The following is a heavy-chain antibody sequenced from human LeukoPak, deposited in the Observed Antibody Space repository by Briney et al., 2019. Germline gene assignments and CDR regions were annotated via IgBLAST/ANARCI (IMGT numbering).Heavy chain of an antibody. CDR3: ARDERGDY. Sequence: SGGSLRLSCAASGFTFSTYSMNWVRQAPGKGLEWVSYISGSSSTKYYADSVKARFTISRDNAKNSLYLQMNSLRAEDTAVYYCARDERGDYWGQGTLVTASS. D-gene: IGHD1-26*01. J-gene: IGHJ4*02. CDR1: GFTFSTYS. CDR2: ISGSSSTK. V-gene: IGHV3-48*01.